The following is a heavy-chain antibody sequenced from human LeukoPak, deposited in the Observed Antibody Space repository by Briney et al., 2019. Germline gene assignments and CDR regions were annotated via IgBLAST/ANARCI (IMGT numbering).Heavy chain of an antibody. V-gene: IGHV1-46*01. CDR1: GYTFTSYY. J-gene: IGHJ3*01. Sequence: GASVKVSCKASGYTFTSYYMHWARQAPGQGLEWMGIINPSGGSTSYAQKFQGRVTLTRDTSATTAYLEVSSLRPEDTAVYCCARERGIRDAFDFWGQGTMVTVSS. CDR2: INPSGGST. D-gene: IGHD1-14*01. CDR3: ARERGIRDAFDF.